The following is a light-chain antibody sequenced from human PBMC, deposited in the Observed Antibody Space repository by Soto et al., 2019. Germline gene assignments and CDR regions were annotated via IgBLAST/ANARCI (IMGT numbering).Light chain of an antibody. Sequence: EIVLTQSPGTLSLSPGEGATLSCRASQSVSSSYLAWYQLKPGQAPRLLIYGASIRATGIPTKFSGSGSGTKFTLTISSLQYQDFAVYSCQQYNDWPLTFGGGTKVEIK. CDR3: QQYNDWPLT. J-gene: IGKJ4*01. V-gene: IGKV3D-15*01. CDR2: GAS. CDR1: QSVSSSY.